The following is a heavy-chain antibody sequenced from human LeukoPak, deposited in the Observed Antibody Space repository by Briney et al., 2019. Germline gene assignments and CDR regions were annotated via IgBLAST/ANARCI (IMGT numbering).Heavy chain of an antibody. CDR1: GFTFSSYA. Sequence: GGSLRLSCAASGFTFSSYAMHWVRQAPGKGLEWVAVISYDGSNKYYADSVKGRFTISRDNSKNTLYLQMNSLRAEDTAVYYCAKGYDSSGYYPWYFDYWGQGTLVTVSS. J-gene: IGHJ4*02. CDR2: ISYDGSNK. D-gene: IGHD3-22*01. CDR3: AKGYDSSGYYPWYFDY. V-gene: IGHV3-30*04.